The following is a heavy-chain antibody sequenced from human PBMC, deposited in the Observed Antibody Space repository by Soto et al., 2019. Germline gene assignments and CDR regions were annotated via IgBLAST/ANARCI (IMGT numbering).Heavy chain of an antibody. V-gene: IGHV4-30-4*01. CDR1: GDSISSGDYY. CDR3: AAEISSAGHY. Sequence: SLTCIVSGDSISSGDYYWSWIRQPPGKGLEWIGYIYYSSTTYYNPSLKSRVTISVDKSKNHFSLELTSVTAADTAVYYCAAEISSAGHYWGQGTLVTVSS. J-gene: IGHJ4*02. D-gene: IGHD6-13*01. CDR2: IYYSSTT.